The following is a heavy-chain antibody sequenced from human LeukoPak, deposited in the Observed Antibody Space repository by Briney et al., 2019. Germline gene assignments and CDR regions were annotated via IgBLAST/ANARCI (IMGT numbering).Heavy chain of an antibody. CDR3: ARDYDSSGYQPPDY. J-gene: IGHJ4*02. V-gene: IGHV1-2*02. D-gene: IGHD3-22*01. CDR1: GYTLIGYY. Sequence: ASVKVSCKASGYTLIGYYMHWVRQAPGQGLEWMGWIYPSSGGTNYAQKFQGRVTMTRDTSISTTYMELSRLISDDTAVYYCARDYDSSGYQPPDYWGQGTLVTVSS. CDR2: IYPSSGGT.